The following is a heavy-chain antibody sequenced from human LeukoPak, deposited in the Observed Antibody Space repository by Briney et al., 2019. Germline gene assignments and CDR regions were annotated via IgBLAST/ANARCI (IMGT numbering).Heavy chain of an antibody. D-gene: IGHD4-23*01. V-gene: IGHV3-9*01. CDR1: GFAFHNYA. CDR2: INWNSDTK. J-gene: IGHJ6*02. Sequence: GGSLRLSCVGSGFAFHNYAMHWVRRPPGKGLEWGSAINWNSDTKAYADSVKGRFTISRDRARNSLYLQMDSLRPEDTALYYCAKDTGGNGAYFYAMDVWGQGTSVTVSS. CDR3: AKDTGGNGAYFYAMDV.